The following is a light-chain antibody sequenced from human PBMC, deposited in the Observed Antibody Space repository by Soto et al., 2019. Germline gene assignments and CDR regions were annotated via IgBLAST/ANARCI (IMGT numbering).Light chain of an antibody. V-gene: IGKV3-11*01. CDR2: DAS. CDR1: QDVGGY. CDR3: QQYKDWPPLT. J-gene: IGKJ4*01. Sequence: EIVLTQSPATLPLSPGDRATLSCRASQDVGGYLSWFQQKPGQAPRLLIYDASIRATGIPARFSGSESGTVFTLTINSLEPEDFAVYYCQQYKDWPPLTFGGGTKVEIK.